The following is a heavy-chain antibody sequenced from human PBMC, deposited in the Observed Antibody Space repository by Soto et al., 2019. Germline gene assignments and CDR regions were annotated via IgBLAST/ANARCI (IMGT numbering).Heavy chain of an antibody. CDR2: IYHSGST. CDR1: GYSISSGYY. D-gene: IGHD3-10*01. J-gene: IGHJ6*02. CDR3: ARVDYYGSGSLDYYYYGMDV. V-gene: IGHV4-38-2*01. Sequence: PSETLSLTCAVSGYSISSGYYWGWIRQPPGKGLEWIGSIYHSGSTYYNPSLKSRVTISVDTSKNQFSLKLSSVTAADTAVYYCARVDYYGSGSLDYYYYGMDVWGQGTTVTVS.